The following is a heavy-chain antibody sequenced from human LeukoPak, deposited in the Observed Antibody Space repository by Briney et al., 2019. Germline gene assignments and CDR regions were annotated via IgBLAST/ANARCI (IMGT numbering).Heavy chain of an antibody. J-gene: IGHJ4*02. CDR1: GYTFTSYA. D-gene: IGHD2-2*01. CDR3: ARNFGQDQLLFDY. Sequence: VASVKVSCKASGYTFTSYAMHWVRQAPGQRLEWMGWINAGNGNTKYSQEFQGRVTITRDTSASTAYMELSSLRSEDMAVYYWARNFGQDQLLFDYWGQGTLVTVSS. CDR2: INAGNGNT. V-gene: IGHV1-3*03.